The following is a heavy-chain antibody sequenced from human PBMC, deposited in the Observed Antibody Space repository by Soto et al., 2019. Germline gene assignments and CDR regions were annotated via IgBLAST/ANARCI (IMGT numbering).Heavy chain of an antibody. CDR1: GYTFTSYG. CDR3: ARSIAAAVYFGY. D-gene: IGHD6-13*01. J-gene: IGHJ4*02. V-gene: IGHV1-18*01. CDR2: ISAYNGNT. Sequence: QVQLVQSGAEVKKPGASVKVSCKASGYTFTSYGISWVRQAPGQGLEWMGWISAYNGNTNYAQKLQGRVTMTTDTSTGTGYMELRSLRSDDTGVYYCARSIAAAVYFGYWGQGTLVTVSS.